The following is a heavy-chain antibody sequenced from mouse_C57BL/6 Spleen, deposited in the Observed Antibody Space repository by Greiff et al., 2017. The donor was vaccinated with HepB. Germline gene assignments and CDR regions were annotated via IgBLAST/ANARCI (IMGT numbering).Heavy chain of an antibody. V-gene: IGHV1-42*01. D-gene: IGHD2-4*01. CDR2: INPSTGGT. CDR1: GYSFTGYY. CDR3: ASWYDYDDY. Sequence: EVQLQQSGPELVKPGASVKISCKASGYSFTGYYMNWVKQSPEKSLEWIGEINPSTGGTTYNQKFKAKATLTVDKSSSTAYMQLKSLTSEDSAVYYCASWYDYDDYWGQGTTLTVSS. J-gene: IGHJ2*01.